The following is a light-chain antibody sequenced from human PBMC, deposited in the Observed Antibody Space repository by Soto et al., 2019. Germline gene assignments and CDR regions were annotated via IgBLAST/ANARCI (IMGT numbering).Light chain of an antibody. CDR1: SSDVGSYNL. CDR2: EVS. V-gene: IGLV2-23*02. CDR3: SSYAGSSTFVI. Sequence: QSVLTQPASVSGSPGQSITISCTGTSSDVGSYNLVSWYQEHPGKAPKLMIYEVSERPSGVSNRFSGSKSGNTASLTISGLQAEDEADYYCSSYAGSSTFVIFGGGTQLTVL. J-gene: IGLJ2*01.